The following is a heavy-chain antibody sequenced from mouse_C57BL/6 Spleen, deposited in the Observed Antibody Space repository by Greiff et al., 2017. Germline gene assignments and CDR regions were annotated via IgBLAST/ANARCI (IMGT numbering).Heavy chain of an antibody. D-gene: IGHD1-1*01. CDR1: GYTFTSYW. CDR2: IHPSDSDT. J-gene: IGHJ4*01. V-gene: IGHV1-74*01. Sequence: QVQLQQPGAELVKPGASVKVSCKASGYTFTSYWMHWVKQRPGQGLEWIGRIHPSDSDTNYNQKFKGKATLTVDKSSSTAYMQLSSLTSEDSAVYYCAIHDYYGSSYYAMDYWGQGTSVTVSS. CDR3: AIHDYYGSSYYAMDY.